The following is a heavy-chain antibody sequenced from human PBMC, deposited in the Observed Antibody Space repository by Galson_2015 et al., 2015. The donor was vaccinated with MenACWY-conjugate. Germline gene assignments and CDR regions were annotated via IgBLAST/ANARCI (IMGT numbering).Heavy chain of an antibody. V-gene: IGHV3-74*01. Sequence: SLRLSCAASGFTFRTYWMHWVRQAPGKGLEWVSRINREGSRTTYADSVKGRFTISRDNAKNTLYLEMNSLRAEDTAVYYCARDRRDAFLESLPPNWFDPWGQGTLVIVSS. CDR3: ARDRRDAFLESLPPNWFDP. CDR2: INREGSRT. J-gene: IGHJ5*02. CDR1: GFTFRTYW. D-gene: IGHD3-3*02.